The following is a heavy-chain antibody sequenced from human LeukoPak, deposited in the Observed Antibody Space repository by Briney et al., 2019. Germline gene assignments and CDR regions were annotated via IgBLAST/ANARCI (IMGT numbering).Heavy chain of an antibody. CDR3: ARALAAAATH. V-gene: IGHV1-2*02. J-gene: IGHJ4*02. D-gene: IGHD6-13*01. Sequence: ASVKVSCKASGYTFTDYHIHWVRQAPGQGLEWMGWTNPNSDGTNYAQKFQGRVTMTRDTSVSIAYMELNRVRSDDTAVYYCARALAAAATHWGQGTLVTVCS. CDR1: GYTFTDYH. CDR2: TNPNSDGT.